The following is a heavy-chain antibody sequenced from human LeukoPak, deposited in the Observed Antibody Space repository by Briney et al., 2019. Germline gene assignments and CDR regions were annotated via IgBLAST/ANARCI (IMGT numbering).Heavy chain of an antibody. CDR3: ARDRSPAGCLDY. J-gene: IGHJ4*02. Sequence: PGGSLRLSCAASGFTFSSYGMHWVRQAPGKGREWVAVIWYDGSNKYYADSVKGRFTISRDNSKNTLYLQMNSLRAEDTAVYYCARDRSPAGCLDYWGQGTLVTVSS. CDR2: IWYDGSNK. CDR1: GFTFSSYG. V-gene: IGHV3-33*01. D-gene: IGHD6-19*01.